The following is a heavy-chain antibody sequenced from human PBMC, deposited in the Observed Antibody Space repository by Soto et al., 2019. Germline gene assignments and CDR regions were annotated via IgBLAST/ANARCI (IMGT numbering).Heavy chain of an antibody. CDR3: AREVWYSSSSVSAFDI. V-gene: IGHV1-8*02. CDR2: IVVDSGNT. D-gene: IGHD6-6*01. Sequence: ASVTVSCKASGFTFTSSAVQWVRQAPGQRLEWMGWIVVDSGNTGYAQKFQDRVTMTRNTSISTAYMELSSLRSEDTAVYYCAREVWYSSSSVSAFDIWGQGTMVTVSS. J-gene: IGHJ3*02. CDR1: GFTFTSSA.